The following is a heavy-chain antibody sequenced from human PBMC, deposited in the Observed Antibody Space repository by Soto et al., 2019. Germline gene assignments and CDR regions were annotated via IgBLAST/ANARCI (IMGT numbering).Heavy chain of an antibody. CDR3: ARDPGGYARVHNWFDP. CDR2: ISSSGSTI. J-gene: IGHJ5*02. V-gene: IGHV3-11*01. CDR1: GFTFSDYY. D-gene: IGHD5-12*01. Sequence: GGSLRLSCAASGFTFSDYYMSWIRQAPGKGLEWVSYISSSGSTIYYADSVKGRFTISRDNAKNSLYLQMNSLRAEDTAVYYCARDPGGYARVHNWFDPWGQGTLVTVSS.